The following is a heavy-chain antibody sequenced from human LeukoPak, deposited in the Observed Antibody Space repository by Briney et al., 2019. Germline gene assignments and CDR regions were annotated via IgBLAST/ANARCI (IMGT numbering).Heavy chain of an antibody. V-gene: IGHV4-38-2*02. CDR2: IYHSAST. Sequence: EALSLTCTVSGYTLSSDYYWGWSRPPPGEGLGLGGSIYHSASTYYNPSLKSRVTISVDKSKNQFSLKLSAVTAADTAVDYCAISYVWGSYCAFDIWGQGTMATVS. CDR3: AISYVWGSYCAFDI. J-gene: IGHJ3*02. CDR1: GYTLSSDYY. D-gene: IGHD3-16*01.